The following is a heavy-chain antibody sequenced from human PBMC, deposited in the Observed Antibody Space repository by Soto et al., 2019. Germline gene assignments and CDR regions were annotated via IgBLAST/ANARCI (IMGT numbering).Heavy chain of an antibody. CDR1: GFTVSSNY. D-gene: IGHD3-10*01. J-gene: IGHJ4*02. CDR2: IYSGGTT. Sequence: EVQLVESGGGLVQPGGFRRLSCAASGFTVSSNYMTWVRQAPGKGLEWVSNIYSGGTTSYADSVKGRFTISRDNSKNTLFLQMNSLRDDDTAVYYCASGASGNYRWGQGTLVTVSS. CDR3: ASGASGNYR. V-gene: IGHV3-66*01.